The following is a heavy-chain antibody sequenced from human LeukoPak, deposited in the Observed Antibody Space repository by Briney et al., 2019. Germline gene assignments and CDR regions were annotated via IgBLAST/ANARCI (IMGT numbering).Heavy chain of an antibody. Sequence: GGSLRLSCAASGFKFNTYSMNWVRQAPGKGLEWVSAITSTSTHIYYADSVRGRFTISRDNARNSLCLEMNNLRGEDTAMYYCARDEVAGIDLWGEGTLVTVSS. D-gene: IGHD6-19*01. CDR1: GFKFNTYS. CDR3: ARDEVAGIDL. CDR2: ITSTSTHI. V-gene: IGHV3-21*04. J-gene: IGHJ5*02.